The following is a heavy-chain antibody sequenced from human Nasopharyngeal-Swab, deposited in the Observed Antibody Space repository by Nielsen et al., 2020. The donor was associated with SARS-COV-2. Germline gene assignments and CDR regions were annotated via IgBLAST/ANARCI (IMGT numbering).Heavy chain of an antibody. J-gene: IGHJ4*02. D-gene: IGHD2-2*01. V-gene: IGHV4-34*01. CDR2: INHSGST. Sequence: WIRQPPGKGLEWIGEINHSGSTNYNPSLKSRVTISVDTSKNQFSLKLSSVTAADTAVYYCARIEDCSSTSCYDYFDYWGQGTLVPSPQ. CDR3: ARIEDCSSTSCYDYFDY.